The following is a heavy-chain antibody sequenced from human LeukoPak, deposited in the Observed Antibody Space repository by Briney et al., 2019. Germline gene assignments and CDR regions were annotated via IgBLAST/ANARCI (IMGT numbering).Heavy chain of an antibody. V-gene: IGHV4-39*01. CDR2: IYYSGST. D-gene: IGHD3-3*01. CDR1: GGSISSSSYY. Sequence: SETLSLTCTVSGGSISSSSYYRGWIRQPPGKGLEWIGSIYYSGSTYYNPSLKSRVTISVDTSKNQFSLKLSSVTAADTAVYYCVLFYDFWSGPNPFDYWGQGTLVTVSS. J-gene: IGHJ4*02. CDR3: VLFYDFWSGPNPFDY.